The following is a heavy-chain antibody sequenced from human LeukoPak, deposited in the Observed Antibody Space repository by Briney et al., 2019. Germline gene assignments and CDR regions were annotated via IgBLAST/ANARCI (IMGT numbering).Heavy chain of an antibody. CDR2: VSHSGTT. CDR3: ARVGGWLQLKRWGFDY. Sequence: SETLSLTCAVYGGSLRSYYWSWIRQSPGKGLEWIGEVSHSGTTTYNPSLKGRVIISMDTSKSQFSLKVTSVTAADTAIYYCARVGGWLQLKRWGFDYWGQGTPVTVSS. J-gene: IGHJ4*02. V-gene: IGHV4-34*01. CDR1: GGSLRSYY. D-gene: IGHD5-24*01.